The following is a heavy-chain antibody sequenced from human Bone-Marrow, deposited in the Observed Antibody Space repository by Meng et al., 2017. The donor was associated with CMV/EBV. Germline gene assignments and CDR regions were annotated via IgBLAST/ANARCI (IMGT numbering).Heavy chain of an antibody. D-gene: IGHD2-21*01. V-gene: IGHV4-30-4*01. CDR2: NHNSGNN. Sequence: GRGLGEDSRTLSVTCVQAGCSLSCGVYEWRWVREPSGKGLEWSGYNHNSGNNKYNTDLKGRVNISGDKTKNQISLNLRYVTAAHTAVYYCAKSDGAYGTFDGWGQGTMVTVSS. J-gene: IGHJ3*01. CDR1: GCSLSCGVYE. CDR3: AKSDGAYGTFDG.